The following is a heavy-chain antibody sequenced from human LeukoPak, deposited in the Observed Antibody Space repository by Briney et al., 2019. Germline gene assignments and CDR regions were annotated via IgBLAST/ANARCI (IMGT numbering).Heavy chain of an antibody. D-gene: IGHD2/OR15-2a*01. CDR2: MSGSGGST. CDR1: GFTFSSYA. Sequence: GGTLRLSCAASGFTFSSYAMSWVRQAPGKGLEWVSAMSGSGGSTYYADSVKGRFTISRDNSKNTLYLQMNSLRAEDTAVYYCAKDPRNILDDYWGQGTLVTVSS. V-gene: IGHV3-23*01. CDR3: AKDPRNILDDY. J-gene: IGHJ4*02.